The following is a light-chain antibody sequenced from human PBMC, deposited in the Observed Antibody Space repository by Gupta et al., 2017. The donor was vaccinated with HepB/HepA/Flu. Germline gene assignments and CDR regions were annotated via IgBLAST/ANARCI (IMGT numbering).Light chain of an antibody. CDR2: QES. J-gene: IGLJ2*01. Sequence: SYELTQPPSVSVSPGQTASITCSGDKLGDKFACWYQQKPGQSPLLGSDQESKRPSGIPERCPGSNSGTKANLNISGTQAVDESCEYCQAWDRSTLWVFGGGTKLTVL. CDR1: KLGDKF. V-gene: IGLV3-1*01. CDR3: QAWDRSTLWV.